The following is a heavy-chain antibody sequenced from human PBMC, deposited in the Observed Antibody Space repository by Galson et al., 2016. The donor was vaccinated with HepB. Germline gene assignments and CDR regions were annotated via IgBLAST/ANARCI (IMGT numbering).Heavy chain of an antibody. CDR2: TGTGTGYK. CDR3: AKSSEGLLRFSGMDV. V-gene: IGHV3-21*01. J-gene: IGHJ6*02. Sequence: SLRLSCAASGFTFRTYSMSWVRQAPGKGLEWVSSTGTGTGYKYYADSVKGRFPISRDDAKNSLYLQMNSLRAEAPAVYYCAKSSEGLLRFSGMDVWGQGTTVTVSS. CDR1: GFTFRTYS. D-gene: IGHD2-21*02.